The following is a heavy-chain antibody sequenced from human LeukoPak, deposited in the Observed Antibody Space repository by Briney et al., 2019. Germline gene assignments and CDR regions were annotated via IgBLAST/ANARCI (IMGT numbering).Heavy chain of an antibody. J-gene: IGHJ6*02. D-gene: IGHD4/OR15-4a*01. Sequence: ASVKVSCKASGYTFTGYYMHWVRQAPGQGLEWMGWINPNSGGTNYAQKFQGRVTMTRDTSISTAYMELSRLRSDDTAVYYCARAANPYYYYGMDVWAKGPRSPSP. CDR2: INPNSGGT. V-gene: IGHV1-2*02. CDR3: ARAANPYYYYGMDV. CDR1: GYTFTGYY.